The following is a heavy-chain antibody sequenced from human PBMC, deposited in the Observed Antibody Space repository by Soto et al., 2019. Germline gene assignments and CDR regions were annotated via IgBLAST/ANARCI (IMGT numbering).Heavy chain of an antibody. V-gene: IGHV4-39*01. CDR2: VYYRGRS. D-gene: IGHD4-17*01. J-gene: IGHJ4*02. CDR3: VSQRTTVPTQAYFDY. Sequence: PSETLSLTCTVSGGSVTNSSYYWGSIRHSPGKGLEWIGSVYYRGRSYSKSSVKSRVTISVDTAKNRFSLSLNSVTASDTAVYFCVSQRTTVPTQAYFDYWGPGALVTVSS. CDR1: GGSVTNSSYY.